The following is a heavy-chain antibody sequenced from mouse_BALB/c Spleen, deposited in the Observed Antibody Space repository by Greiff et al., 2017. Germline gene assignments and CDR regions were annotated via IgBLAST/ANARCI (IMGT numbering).Heavy chain of an antibody. CDR3: ARRYSYYFDY. D-gene: IGHD1-1*01. J-gene: IGHJ2*01. CDR1: GFTFSSYA. Sequence: EVMLVESGGGLVKPGGSLKLSCAASGFTFSSYAMSWVRQTPEKRLEWVATISSGGSYTYYPDSVKGRFTISRDNAKNTLYLQMSSLRSEDTAMYYCARRYSYYFDYWGQGTTLTVSS. V-gene: IGHV5-9-1*01. CDR2: ISSGGSYT.